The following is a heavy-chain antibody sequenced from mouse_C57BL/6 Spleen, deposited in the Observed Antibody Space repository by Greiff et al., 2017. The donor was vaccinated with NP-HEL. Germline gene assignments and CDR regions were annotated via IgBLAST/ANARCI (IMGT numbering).Heavy chain of an antibody. CDR2: IYPRDGST. Sequence: VQLQQSDAELVKPGASVKISCKVSGYTFTDHTIHWMKQRPEQGLEWIGYIYPRDGSTKYNEKFKGKDTLTADKSSSTAYMQLNSLTYEDAAVYFCARYYDGSSSWFAYWGQGTLVTVSA. D-gene: IGHD1-1*01. J-gene: IGHJ3*01. CDR1: GYTFTDHT. V-gene: IGHV1-78*01. CDR3: ARYYDGSSSWFAY.